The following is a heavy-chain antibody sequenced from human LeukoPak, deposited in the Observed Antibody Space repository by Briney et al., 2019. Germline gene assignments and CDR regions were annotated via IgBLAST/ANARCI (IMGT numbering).Heavy chain of an antibody. Sequence: SETLSLTCTVSGGSISSYYWSWIRQPPGKGLEWIGYIYYSGSTNYNPSLKSRVTISVDTSKNQFSLKLSSVTAADTAVYYCARVIAAAGLPDSWGQGTLVTVSS. J-gene: IGHJ4*02. CDR1: GGSISSYY. CDR3: ARVIAAAGLPDS. V-gene: IGHV4-59*01. CDR2: IYYSGST. D-gene: IGHD6-13*01.